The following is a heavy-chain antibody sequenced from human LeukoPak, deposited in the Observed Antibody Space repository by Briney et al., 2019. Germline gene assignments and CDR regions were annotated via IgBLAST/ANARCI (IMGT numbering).Heavy chain of an antibody. J-gene: IGHJ6*03. V-gene: IGHV3-23*01. CDR1: GFTFSSYA. D-gene: IGHD6-19*01. CDR2: ISGSGGST. Sequence: GGSLRLSCAASGFTFSSYAMSWVRQAPGKGLEWVSAISGSGGSTYYADSVKGRFTISRDNSKNTLYLQMNSLRAEDTAVYYCARDPVAVAGTYYYYMDVWGKGTTVTVSS. CDR3: ARDPVAVAGTYYYYMDV.